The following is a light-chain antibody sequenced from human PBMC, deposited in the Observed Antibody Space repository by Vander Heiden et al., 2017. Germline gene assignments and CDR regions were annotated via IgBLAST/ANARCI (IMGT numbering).Light chain of an antibody. CDR3: QYYDSSLSAPYV. V-gene: IGLV1-40*01. CDR2: GNS. Sequence: QSVLTQPPSVSGAPGQTVTISCTGSSSNIGAGYDVHWYQQLPGTAPKLLIYGNSNRPSGVPDRFSGSKSGTSASLAITGLQAEDEADDYCQYYDSSLSAPYVFGTGTKVTVL. J-gene: IGLJ1*01. CDR1: SSNIGAGYD.